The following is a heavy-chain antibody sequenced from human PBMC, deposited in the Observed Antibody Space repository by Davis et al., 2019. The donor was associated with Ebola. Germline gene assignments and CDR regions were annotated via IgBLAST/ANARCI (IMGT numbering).Heavy chain of an antibody. Sequence: SETLSLTCAVYGGSFSGYYWSWIRQPPGKGLEWIGEINHSGSTNYNPSLKSRVTISVDTSKNQFSLKLSSVTAADTAVYYCARVGGIVVVPAAMRYYYGMDVWGKGTTVTVSS. D-gene: IGHD2-2*01. CDR3: ARVGGIVVVPAAMRYYYGMDV. V-gene: IGHV4-34*01. CDR1: GGSFSGYY. J-gene: IGHJ6*04. CDR2: INHSGST.